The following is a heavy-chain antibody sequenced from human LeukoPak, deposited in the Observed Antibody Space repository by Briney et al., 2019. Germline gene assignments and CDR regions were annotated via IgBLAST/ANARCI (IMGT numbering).Heavy chain of an antibody. D-gene: IGHD6-19*01. CDR3: AKDGSEQWLVFYYYYGMDV. V-gene: IGHV3-23*01. Sequence: PGGSLRLSCAASGFTFSSYAMSWVRQAPGKGLEWVSAISGSGGSTYYADSVKGRFTISRDNSKNTLYLQMNSLRAEDTAVYYCAKDGSEQWLVFYYYYGMDVWGQGTTVTVSS. CDR2: ISGSGGST. CDR1: GFTFSSYA. J-gene: IGHJ6*02.